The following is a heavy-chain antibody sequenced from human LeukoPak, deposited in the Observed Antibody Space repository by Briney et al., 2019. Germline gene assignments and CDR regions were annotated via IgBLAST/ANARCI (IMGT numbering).Heavy chain of an antibody. Sequence: PGGSLRLSCAASGFTFDDYAMHWVRQAPGKGLEWVSGISWNSGSIGYADSVKGRFTISRDNAKNSLYLQMNSLRAEDTALYYCAKDIRVGAINLPQSTFDYWGQGTLVTVSS. J-gene: IGHJ4*02. CDR1: GFTFDDYA. D-gene: IGHD1-26*01. CDR2: ISWNSGSI. CDR3: AKDIRVGAINLPQSTFDY. V-gene: IGHV3-9*01.